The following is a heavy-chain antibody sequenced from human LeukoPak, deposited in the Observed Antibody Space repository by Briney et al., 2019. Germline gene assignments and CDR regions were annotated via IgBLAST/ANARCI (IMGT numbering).Heavy chain of an antibody. CDR1: GYTFTSYS. CDR3: ARDLYYYGSGSYPFDY. V-gene: IGHV1-18*01. CDR2: FSAYNGDT. J-gene: IGHJ4*02. D-gene: IGHD3-10*01. Sequence: ASVKVSCKASGYTFTSYSISWVRQGPGQGLEWMGWFSAYNGDTNYAQKLQGRVTMTTDTSTSTAYMELRSLRSDDTAVYYCARDLYYYGSGSYPFDYWGQGILVTVSS.